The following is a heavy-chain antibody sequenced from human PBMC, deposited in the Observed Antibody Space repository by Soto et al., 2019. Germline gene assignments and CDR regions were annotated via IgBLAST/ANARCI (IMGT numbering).Heavy chain of an antibody. Sequence: GGSLRLFCAASGFTFSNNWIHWVRQAPGKGLVWVSGIKSDGSSTTYADSVKGRFTISRDNAKNTLYLQMNSLRAEDTAVYYCASAAPFNYGGNSGFDFWGQGTLVTVSS. V-gene: IGHV3-74*03. CDR2: IKSDGSST. J-gene: IGHJ4*02. CDR1: GFTFSNNW. CDR3: ASAAPFNYGGNSGFDF. D-gene: IGHD4-17*01.